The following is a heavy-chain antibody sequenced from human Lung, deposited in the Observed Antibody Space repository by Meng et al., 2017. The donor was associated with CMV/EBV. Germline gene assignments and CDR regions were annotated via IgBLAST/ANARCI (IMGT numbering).Heavy chain of an antibody. CDR3: ARDWQGGAEPYGMDV. J-gene: IGHJ6*02. D-gene: IGHD1-14*01. CDR2: MYYSRDA. Sequence: LXCTVSGGSITSYYWSWIRQPPGKGLEWIAYMYYSRDASYNPSLRSRVTVSVDTSKSQFSLQLSSVTAADTAVYYCARDWQGGAEPYGMDVWGQGPTVTVSS. CDR1: GGSITSYY. V-gene: IGHV4-59*01.